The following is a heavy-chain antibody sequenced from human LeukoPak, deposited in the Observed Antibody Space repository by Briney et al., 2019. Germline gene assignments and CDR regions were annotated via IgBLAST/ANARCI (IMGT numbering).Heavy chain of an antibody. J-gene: IGHJ4*02. Sequence: SGTLSLTCTDSGGSIISYYRSWIRQPAGKGLEWIGRIYTSGSTNYNPSLKSRVSMPAEKSKNQFPLKQSSMTAADTAGYYFTRVGGYNQDYWGQGTLVTVSS. V-gene: IGHV4-4*07. CDR1: GGSIISYY. CDR3: TRVGGYNQDY. D-gene: IGHD5-24*01. CDR2: IYTSGST.